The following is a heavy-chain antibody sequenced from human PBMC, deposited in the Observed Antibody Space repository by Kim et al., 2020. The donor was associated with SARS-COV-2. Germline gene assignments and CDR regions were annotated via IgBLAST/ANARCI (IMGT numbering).Heavy chain of an antibody. J-gene: IGHJ5*02. D-gene: IGHD2-2*01. CDR2: ISYDGSNK. CDR3: AKDHQYCSSTSCYNWFDP. V-gene: IGHV3-30*18. CDR1: GFTFSSYG. Sequence: GGSLRLSCAASGFTFSSYGMHWVRQAPGKGLEWVAVISYDGSNKYYADSVKGRFTISRDNSKNTLYLQMNSLRAEDTAVYYCAKDHQYCSSTSCYNWFDPWGQGTLVTVSS.